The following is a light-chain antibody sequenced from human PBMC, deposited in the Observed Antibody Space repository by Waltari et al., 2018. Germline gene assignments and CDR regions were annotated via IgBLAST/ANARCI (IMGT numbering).Light chain of an antibody. Sequence: QSALTQPRSVSGSPGQSVTISCTGTSSDVGGYNYVPWYQQHPGKAPKLMIYDVRKRPSGVPDRFSGSKSGNTASLTISGLQAEDEADYYCCSYAGSYTLWVFGGGTKLTVL. CDR2: DVR. CDR1: SSDVGGYNY. J-gene: IGLJ3*02. V-gene: IGLV2-11*01. CDR3: CSYAGSYTLWV.